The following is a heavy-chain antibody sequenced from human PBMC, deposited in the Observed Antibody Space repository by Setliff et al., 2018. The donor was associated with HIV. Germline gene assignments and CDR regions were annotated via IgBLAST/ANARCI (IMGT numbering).Heavy chain of an antibody. Sequence: KASETLSLTCTVSGGSISKYFWSWIRQSAEKGLEWIGRIYSSGSTNQNPSLKSRVSMSVDTSKSQFSLNLSSVTAADTAVYYCARSLGYSGSGSYYVGWFDLWGQGIPVTVSS. CDR2: IYSSGST. CDR3: ARSLGYSGSGSYYVGWFDL. V-gene: IGHV4-4*07. J-gene: IGHJ5*02. D-gene: IGHD3-10*01. CDR1: GGSISKYF.